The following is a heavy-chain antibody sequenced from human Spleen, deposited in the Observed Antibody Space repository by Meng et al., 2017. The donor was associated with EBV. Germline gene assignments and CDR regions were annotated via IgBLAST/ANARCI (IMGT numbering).Heavy chain of an antibody. CDR1: GCSSSSNCW. J-gene: IGHJ5*02. D-gene: IGHD4-17*01. CDR3: ARVGGGHYGGAWWFDP. V-gene: IGHV4-4*02. Sequence: QLHDLGRGRVKPSGTLSVSCAGSGCSSSSNCWLSWLRQPPGKGLEWIGEIYHGEKSNYNPSVKSRFIISEDKSRNQFSLQVYPLTAADSAVYECARVGGGHYGGAWWFDPWGQGTLVTVSS. CDR2: IYHGEKS.